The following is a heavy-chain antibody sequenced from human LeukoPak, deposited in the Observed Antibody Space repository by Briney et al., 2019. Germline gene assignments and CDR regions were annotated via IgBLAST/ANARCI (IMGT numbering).Heavy chain of an antibody. V-gene: IGHV1-69*13. CDR1: GGTFSSYA. CDR2: ITPIFGTA. CDR3: ARGGLWFGELSFDY. J-gene: IGHJ4*02. D-gene: IGHD3-10*01. Sequence: WASVKVSCKASGGTFSSYAISWVRQAPGQGLEWMGGITPIFGTANYAQKFQGRVTITADESTSTAYMELSSLRSEDTAVYYCARGGLWFGELSFDYWGQGTLVTVSS.